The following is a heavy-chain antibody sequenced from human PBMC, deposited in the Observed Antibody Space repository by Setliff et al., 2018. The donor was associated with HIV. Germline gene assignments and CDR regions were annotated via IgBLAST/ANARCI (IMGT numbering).Heavy chain of an antibody. V-gene: IGHV4-59*02. CDR1: GASVSSHY. J-gene: IGHJ5*02. D-gene: IGHD3-22*01. CDR3: AGVLSSGYYDGP. Sequence: SETLSLTCTVSGASVSSHYWAWIRQPPGKGLEWIGSLYYSGNTNYNPSLKSRVTISADTSKNQFSLKLRSVTAADTAVYYCAGVLSSGYYDGPWGQGTLVTVSS. CDR2: LYYSGNT.